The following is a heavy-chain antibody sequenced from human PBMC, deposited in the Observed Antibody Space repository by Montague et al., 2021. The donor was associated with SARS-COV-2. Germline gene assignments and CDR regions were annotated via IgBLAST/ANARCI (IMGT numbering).Heavy chain of an antibody. CDR1: GGSISSGGYY. J-gene: IGHJ5*02. Sequence: TLSLTCTVSGGSISSGGYYWSWIRQHPGKGLEWIGNIYYSGSTYYNPSLKSRVTISVDTSKNQFSLKLSSVTAADTAVYYCARARRGSGSGSYFDILGNWFDPWGQGTLVTVSS. V-gene: IGHV4-31*03. CDR3: ARARRGSGSGSYFDILGNWFDP. D-gene: IGHD3-10*01. CDR2: IYYSGST.